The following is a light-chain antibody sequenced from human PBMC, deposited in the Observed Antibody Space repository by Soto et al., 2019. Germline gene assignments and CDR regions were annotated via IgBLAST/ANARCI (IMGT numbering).Light chain of an antibody. CDR1: QRMGSN. Sequence: ETVLPQSPATLSVSPGERAPLSCRAGQRMGSNLAWYQQRPGQPPRLLIYGASTRATGVPARFSGSGSGTEFTLTINSLQSEDFALYYCQQYNKWPLFTFGPGTKVDIK. CDR2: GAS. CDR3: QQYNKWPLFT. V-gene: IGKV3-15*01. J-gene: IGKJ3*01.